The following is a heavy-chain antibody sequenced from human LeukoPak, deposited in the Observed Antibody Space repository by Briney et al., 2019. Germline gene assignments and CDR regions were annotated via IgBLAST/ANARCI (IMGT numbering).Heavy chain of an antibody. J-gene: IGHJ4*02. CDR2: IYYSGST. V-gene: IGHV4-59*01. Sequence: SETLSLTCTVSGGSISSYYWSWIRQPRGKGLEWIGYIYYSGSTNYNPSLKSRVTISVDTSKNQFSLKLSSVTAADTAVYYCARGRSSSWYPGDYWGQGTLVTVSS. D-gene: IGHD6-13*01. CDR1: GGSISSYY. CDR3: ARGRSSSWYPGDY.